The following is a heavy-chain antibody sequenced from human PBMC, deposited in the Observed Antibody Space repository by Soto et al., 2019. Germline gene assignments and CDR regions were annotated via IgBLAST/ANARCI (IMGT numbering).Heavy chain of an antibody. D-gene: IGHD3-22*01. V-gene: IGHV4-31*03. Sequence: QVQLQESGPGLVKPSQTLSLTCTVSGDSVSNSGYYWSWIRQPPGKALEWTGFIYDSGTTFYNPSLRSRITLSVDKSKNQFSLKLNSVTAADTAIYYCARYSWLPMRRLRDAFDVCGQGTMVTVSS. CDR2: IYDSGTT. CDR1: GDSVSNSGYY. CDR3: ARYSWLPMRRLRDAFDV. J-gene: IGHJ3*01.